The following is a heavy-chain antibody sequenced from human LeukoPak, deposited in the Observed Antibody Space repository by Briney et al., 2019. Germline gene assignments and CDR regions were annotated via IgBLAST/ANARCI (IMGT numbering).Heavy chain of an antibody. CDR2: IKQDGSEK. V-gene: IGHV3-7*01. CDR1: GFTFSSYW. Sequence: GGSLRLSCAASGFTFSSYWMSWVRQAPGKGLEWVANIKQDGSEKYYVDSVKGRFTISRDNAKNSLYLQMNSLRAEDTAVYYCSRPPGKYYDSSGYYFGYWGQGTLVTVSS. J-gene: IGHJ4*02. CDR3: SRPPGKYYDSSGYYFGY. D-gene: IGHD3-22*01.